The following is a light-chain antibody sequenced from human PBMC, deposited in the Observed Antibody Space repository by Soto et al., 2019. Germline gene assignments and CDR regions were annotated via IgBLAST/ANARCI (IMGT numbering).Light chain of an antibody. CDR2: WAS. Sequence: DIVMTQSPDSLTVSLGERATINCKSSQSVLYSSNNKNYLAWFQQKPGQPPKLLIYWASTRESGVPDRFSGSGSGTDFTLTISSLQAEDAALYYWQQYYSTPLTFGGGTKVEIK. J-gene: IGKJ4*01. CDR1: QSVLYSSNNKNY. CDR3: QQYYSTPLT. V-gene: IGKV4-1*01.